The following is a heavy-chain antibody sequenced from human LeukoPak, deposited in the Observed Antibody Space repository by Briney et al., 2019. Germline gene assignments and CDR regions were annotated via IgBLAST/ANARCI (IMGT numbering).Heavy chain of an antibody. J-gene: IGHJ5*02. D-gene: IGHD6-13*01. Sequence: PGGSLRLSCAASGLTFSSYNMNWVRQAPGKGPEWVAYITASDTTKYYADSVKGRFTISRDNAKKSLFLQMNSLRAEDTAVYYCVAASAFSSSWRSWGQGTVVSVSS. CDR1: GLTFSSYN. CDR2: ITASDTTK. CDR3: VAASAFSSSWRS. V-gene: IGHV3-48*01.